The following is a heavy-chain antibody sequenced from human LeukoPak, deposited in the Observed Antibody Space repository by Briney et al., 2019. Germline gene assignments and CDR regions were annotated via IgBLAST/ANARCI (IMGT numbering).Heavy chain of an antibody. J-gene: IGHJ5*02. D-gene: IGHD1-14*01. Sequence: SETLSLTCTVSGGSISSSSYYWGWFRPPPGQGLEWIAYIYYNGFTQYTPSLRSRVTISGDTSKNQFSLKLSSVTAADTAVYYCARIGREPRPNWFDPWGQGTLVIVSS. V-gene: IGHV4-39*07. CDR2: IYYNGFT. CDR1: GGSISSSSYY. CDR3: ARIGREPRPNWFDP.